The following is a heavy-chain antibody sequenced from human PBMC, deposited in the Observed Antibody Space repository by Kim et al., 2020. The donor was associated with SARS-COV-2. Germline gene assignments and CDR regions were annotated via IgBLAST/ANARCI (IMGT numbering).Heavy chain of an antibody. D-gene: IGHD5-12*01. Sequence: GGSLRLSCAASGFTFRGYDFHWVRQITGKGLEWVSGIGTAGDTYYPDSVKGRFTISRENAKNSLYLQMNSLRAGDTAVYYCVRVGWLQFLSGMDVWGQGTTVTVSS. J-gene: IGHJ6*02. CDR2: IGTAGDT. CDR3: VRVGWLQFLSGMDV. V-gene: IGHV3-13*01. CDR1: GFTFRGYD.